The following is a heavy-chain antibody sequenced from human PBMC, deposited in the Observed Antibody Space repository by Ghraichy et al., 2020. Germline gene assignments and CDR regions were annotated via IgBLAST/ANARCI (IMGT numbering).Heavy chain of an antibody. J-gene: IGHJ6*02. D-gene: IGHD3-10*01. Sequence: SETLSLTCAVYGGSFSGYYWSWIRQPPGKGLEWIGEINHSGSTNYNPYLKSRVTISVDTSKNQFSLKLSSVTAADTAVYYCARGRGSGYYYYYGMDVWGQGTTVTVSS. CDR1: GGSFSGYY. V-gene: IGHV4-34*01. CDR3: ARGRGSGYYYYYGMDV. CDR2: INHSGST.